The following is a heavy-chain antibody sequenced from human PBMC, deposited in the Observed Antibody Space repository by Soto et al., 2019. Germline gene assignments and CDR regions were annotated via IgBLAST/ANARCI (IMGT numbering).Heavy chain of an antibody. CDR2: VYNSGST. J-gene: IGHJ4*02. D-gene: IGHD6-13*01. CDR1: GGSISSNY. Sequence: PSETLSLTCTVSGGSISSNYWTFIRQPPGKGLEWIGYVYNSGSTNYNPSLKSRVTISEDTSKSQFSLKVNSMTAADTAVYYCARYRREAVAGYTLDNWGQGILVTVSS. CDR3: ARYRREAVAGYTLDN. V-gene: IGHV4-59*01.